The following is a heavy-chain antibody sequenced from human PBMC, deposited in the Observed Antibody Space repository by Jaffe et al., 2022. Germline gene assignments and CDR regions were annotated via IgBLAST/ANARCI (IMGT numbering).Heavy chain of an antibody. Sequence: QVQLQESGPGLVKPSQTLSLTCTVSGGSISSGSYYWSWIRQPAGKGLEWIGRIYTSGSTNYNPSLKSRVTISVDTSKNQFSLKLSSVTAADTAVYYCARERAPYYYGGIDYWGQGTLVTVSS. CDR2: IYTSGST. CDR1: GGSISSGSYY. V-gene: IGHV4-61*02. J-gene: IGHJ4*02. D-gene: IGHD3-10*01. CDR3: ARERAPYYYGGIDY.